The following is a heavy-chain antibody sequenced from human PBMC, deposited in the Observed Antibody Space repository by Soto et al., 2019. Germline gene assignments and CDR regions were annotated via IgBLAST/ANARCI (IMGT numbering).Heavy chain of an antibody. D-gene: IGHD6-6*01. J-gene: IGHJ6*02. CDR1: GGSISSGGYS. CDR2: IYHSGST. V-gene: IGHV4-30-2*01. CDR3: ARGAARPYYYGMDV. Sequence: SETLSLTCAVSGGSISSGGYSWSWIRQPPGKGLEWIGYIYHSGSTYYNPSLKSRVTISVDRSKNQFSLKLSSVTAADTAVYYCARGAARPYYYGMDVWGQGTMVTVSS.